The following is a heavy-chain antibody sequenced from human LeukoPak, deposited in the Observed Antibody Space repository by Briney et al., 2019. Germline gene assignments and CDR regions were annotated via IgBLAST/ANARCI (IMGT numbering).Heavy chain of an antibody. CDR2: IIPIFGTA. V-gene: IGHV1-69*05. Sequence: SVKVSCKASGGTFSSYAISWVRQAPGQGLEWMGGIIPIFGTANYAQKFQGRVTITTDESTSTAYMELSSLRSEDTAVYYCASLGRSYYDSSGYYPFDYWGQGTLVTVSS. CDR1: GGTFSSYA. J-gene: IGHJ4*02. CDR3: ASLGRSYYDSSGYYPFDY. D-gene: IGHD3-22*01.